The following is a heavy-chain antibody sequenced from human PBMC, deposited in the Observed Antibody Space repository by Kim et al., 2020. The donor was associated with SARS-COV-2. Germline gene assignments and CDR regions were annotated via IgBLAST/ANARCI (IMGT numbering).Heavy chain of an antibody. J-gene: IGHJ6*02. CDR3: ARRGVCSGVGCSAYYHGLDV. V-gene: IGHV3-7*03. CDR2: IKHDGNEK. D-gene: IGHD2-21*01. CDR1: GFTFSDYW. Sequence: GGSLRLSFAVSGFTFSDYWMSWVRQGPGKGLEWVATIKHDGNEKYYMDSVKGRFTISRDNARKALYLEMDSLRVEDTAVYYCARRGVCSGVGCSAYYHGLDVWGQGTTVAVSS.